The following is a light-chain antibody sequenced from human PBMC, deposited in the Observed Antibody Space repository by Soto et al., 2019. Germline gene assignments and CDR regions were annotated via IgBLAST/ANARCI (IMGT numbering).Light chain of an antibody. CDR2: GAS. J-gene: IGKJ4*01. CDR3: QQYGSSSGT. Sequence: EIVLTQSPGTLSSSPGERATLSCRASQSVSSSYLAWYQQKPGQAPRLLIYGASSRATGIPDRFSGSGSGTDFTLTISRLEPEDFAVYYCQQYGSSSGTFGGGTKVDIK. CDR1: QSVSSSY. V-gene: IGKV3-20*01.